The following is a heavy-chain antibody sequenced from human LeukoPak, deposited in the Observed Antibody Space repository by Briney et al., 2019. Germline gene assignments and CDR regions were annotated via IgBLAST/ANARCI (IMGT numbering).Heavy chain of an antibody. V-gene: IGHV1-18*01. J-gene: IGHJ4*02. Sequence: GASVKVSCKTSDYTFISDGFTWVRQAPGKGLEWMGSINAYNGNKNYAQKFQGRVTMTTDTSTNTAYMDLRSLRSDDTAIYYCANRGQQLYDYWGQGTLVTVSS. CDR3: ANRGQQLYDY. CDR2: INAYNGNK. CDR1: DYTFISDG. D-gene: IGHD6-13*01.